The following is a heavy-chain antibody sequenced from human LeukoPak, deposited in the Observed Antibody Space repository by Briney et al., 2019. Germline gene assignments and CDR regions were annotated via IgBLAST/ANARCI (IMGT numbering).Heavy chain of an antibody. CDR3: ARSWDERLNFDY. V-gene: IGHV3-66*02. CDR1: GFTVSARY. CDR2: IHSSGTT. J-gene: IGHJ4*02. D-gene: IGHD1-1*01. Sequence: GGSLRLSCAASGFTVSARYMNWVRQAPGKGLEWLSVIHSSGTTDYTDSVRGRFTISRDNSKNILYLQMNSLTTEGTAVYYCARSWDERLNFDYWGQGTLVTVSS.